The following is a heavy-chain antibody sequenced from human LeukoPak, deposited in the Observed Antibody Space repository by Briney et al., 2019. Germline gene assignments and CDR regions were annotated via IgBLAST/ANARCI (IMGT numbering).Heavy chain of an antibody. Sequence: GGSLRLSCAASGFTFTYYRMHWVRQAPGKGLVWVARINGDGSSTNYADSVKGRFTISRDNAKNTLYLQMNSLRAEDTAVYYCANDDFGASGLPDYWGQGTLVTVSS. V-gene: IGHV3-74*01. J-gene: IGHJ4*02. CDR1: GFTFTYYR. CDR2: INGDGSST. D-gene: IGHD4-17*01. CDR3: ANDDFGASGLPDY.